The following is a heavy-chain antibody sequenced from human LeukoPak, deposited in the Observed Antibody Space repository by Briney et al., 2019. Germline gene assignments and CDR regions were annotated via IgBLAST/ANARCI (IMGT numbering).Heavy chain of an antibody. J-gene: IGHJ4*02. CDR3: ATPAELVVVNAFDY. Sequence: ASVKVSCAVSGYTLTELSMHWVRQAPGKGLEWMGGFDPEDGETIYAQKFQGRVTMTEDTSTDTAYMEMSSLRSEDTAVYYCATPAELVVVNAFDYWGQGTLVTVSS. CDR1: GYTLTELS. CDR2: FDPEDGET. D-gene: IGHD3-22*01. V-gene: IGHV1-24*01.